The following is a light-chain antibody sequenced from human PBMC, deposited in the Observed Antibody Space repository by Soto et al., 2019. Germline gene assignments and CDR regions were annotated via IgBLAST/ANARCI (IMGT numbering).Light chain of an antibody. V-gene: IGKV1-5*03. J-gene: IGKJ4*01. CDR3: QQYDSFPLT. CDR1: QSISNW. Sequence: DIQMTQSPSTLSASVGDRVTITCRASQSISNWLAWYQQRPGRAPQLLIHKASTLETGVPSRFSGSGSGTEFPLTISSLQTDDFASYFCQQYDSFPLTFGGGTKVEIK. CDR2: KAS.